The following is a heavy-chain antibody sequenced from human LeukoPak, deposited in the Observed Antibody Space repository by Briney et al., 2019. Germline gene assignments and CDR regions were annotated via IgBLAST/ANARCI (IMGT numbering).Heavy chain of an antibody. CDR3: ASMEWSNYYMDV. CDR2: IYYSAST. D-gene: IGHD3-3*01. Sequence: SETLSLTCTVSGGSISSSSYYWGWFRQPPGKGLEWIASIYYSASTYYNPSLKSRVTISVDTSKNQFSLKLSSVTAADTAVYYCASMEWSNYYMDVWGKGTTVTVSS. J-gene: IGHJ6*03. CDR1: GGSISSSSYY. V-gene: IGHV4-39*07.